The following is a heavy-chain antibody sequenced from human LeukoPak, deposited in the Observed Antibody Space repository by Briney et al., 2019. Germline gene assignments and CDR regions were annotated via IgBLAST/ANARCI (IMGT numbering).Heavy chain of an antibody. CDR3: ARERVIMVRGVGYYNGMEV. CDR2: IYHSGST. Sequence: SETLSLTCAVSGYSISSGYYWGWIRPPPGKGLEWIGSIYHSGSTYYNPSLKSRVTISVDTSKNQFSLKLSSVTAADTAVYYCARERVIMVRGVGYYNGMEVSGKGATGTVSS. D-gene: IGHD3-10*01. CDR1: GYSISSGYY. V-gene: IGHV4-38-2*02. J-gene: IGHJ6*01.